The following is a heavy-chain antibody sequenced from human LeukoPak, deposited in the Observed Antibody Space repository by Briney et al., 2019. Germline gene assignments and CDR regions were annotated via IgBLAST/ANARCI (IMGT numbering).Heavy chain of an antibody. V-gene: IGHV4-39*01. J-gene: IGHJ3*02. D-gene: IGHD2-15*01. CDR1: GDSISSSSYY. CDR3: ARLRGLGPSDAFDI. CDR2: IYYSGST. Sequence: SETLSLTCTVSGDSISSSSYYWGWIRQPPGKGLEWIGNIYYSGSTYYNPSLKSRVTISVDTSKNQFSLKLSSVTAADTAVYYCARLRGLGPSDAFDIWGQGTMVTVSS.